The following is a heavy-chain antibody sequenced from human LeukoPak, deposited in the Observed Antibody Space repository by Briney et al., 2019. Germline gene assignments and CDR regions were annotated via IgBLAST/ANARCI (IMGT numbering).Heavy chain of an antibody. D-gene: IGHD6-13*01. J-gene: IGHJ6*02. CDR1: GFDFSTYS. CDR3: ARGGARSSSYYYYGMDV. V-gene: IGHV3-48*01. CDR2: IDSGSSTI. Sequence: GGSLRLSCAASGFDFSTYSMHWVRRAPGRGLEWLSYIDSGSSTIYYADSVKGRFTISRDNAKNSLYLQMNSLRAEDTAVFYCARGGARSSSYYYYGMDVWGLGTTVTVSS.